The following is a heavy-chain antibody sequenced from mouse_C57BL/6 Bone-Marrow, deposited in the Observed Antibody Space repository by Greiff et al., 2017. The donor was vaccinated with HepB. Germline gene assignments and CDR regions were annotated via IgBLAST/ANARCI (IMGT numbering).Heavy chain of an antibody. CDR3: ARKGDYYGSSYWYFDV. D-gene: IGHD1-1*01. CDR1: GFTFSDYG. V-gene: IGHV5-15*01. CDR2: ISNLAYSI. J-gene: IGHJ1*03. Sequence: EVMLVESGGGLVQPGGSLKLSCAASGFTFSDYGMAWVRQAPRKGPEWVAFISNLAYSIYYSDTVTGRFTISRANAKNTLYLEMSSLRSEDTAMYYCARKGDYYGSSYWYFDVWGTGTSVTVSS.